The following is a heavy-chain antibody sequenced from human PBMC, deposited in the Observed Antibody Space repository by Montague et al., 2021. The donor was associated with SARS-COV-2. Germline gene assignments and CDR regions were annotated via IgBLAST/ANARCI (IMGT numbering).Heavy chain of an antibody. CDR1: GGPISSGGYY. CDR2: IYYSGST. V-gene: IGHV4-31*03. D-gene: IGHD4-11*01. CDR3: ARHASYDYSKDLYYYYYYGMDV. Sequence: TLSLTCTVSGGPISSGGYYWSWIRQHPGKGLEWIGYIYYSGSTYYNPSLKSRVTISVDTSKNQFSLKLSSVTAADTAVYYCARHASYDYSKDLYYYYYYGMDVWGQGTTVTVSS. J-gene: IGHJ6*02.